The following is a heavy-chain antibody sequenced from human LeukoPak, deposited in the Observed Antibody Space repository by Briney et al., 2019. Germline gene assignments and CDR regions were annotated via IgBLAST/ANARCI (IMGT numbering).Heavy chain of an antibody. V-gene: IGHV3-23*01. CDR1: GLTFTTSP. J-gene: IGHJ4*02. D-gene: IGHD3-22*01. CDR3: ATKTPGNYPYDY. CDR2: SGTSGDT. Sequence: GGSLRLSCAASGLTFTTSPMNWVRLAPGNRLERVSTSGTSGDTYYADSVKGRFTISRDNSKSTLSLQMANLRVEDTAVYYCATKTPGNYPYDYWGQGTLVTVSP.